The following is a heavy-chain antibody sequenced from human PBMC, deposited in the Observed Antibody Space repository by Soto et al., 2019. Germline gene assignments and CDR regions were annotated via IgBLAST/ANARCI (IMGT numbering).Heavy chain of an antibody. J-gene: IGHJ4*02. CDR2: LYYTGST. V-gene: IGHV4-61*01. CDR3: ARDRGYYGMDY. CDR1: GGSVSSGSYY. D-gene: IGHD3-10*01. Sequence: PSETLSLTCTVSGGSVSSGSYYWSWIRQPPGKGLEWIGYLYYTGSTNYSPSLKSRVTISVDTSKNQFSLRLRSVTAADTAVYYCARDRGYYGMDYWGQGTLVTVSS.